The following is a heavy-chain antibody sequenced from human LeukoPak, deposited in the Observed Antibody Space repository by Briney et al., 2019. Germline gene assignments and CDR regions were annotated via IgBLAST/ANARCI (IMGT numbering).Heavy chain of an antibody. D-gene: IGHD3-10*01. V-gene: IGHV3-21*01. J-gene: IGHJ4*02. Sequence: GGSLRLSCAASGFTFGSYSMNWVRQAPGKGLEWVSSISSSSSYIYYADSVKGRFTISRDNAKNSLYLQMNSLRAEDTAVYYCASWSITMVRGVMSFIDYWGQGTLVTVSS. CDR2: ISSSSSYI. CDR3: ASWSITMVRGVMSFIDY. CDR1: GFTFGSYS.